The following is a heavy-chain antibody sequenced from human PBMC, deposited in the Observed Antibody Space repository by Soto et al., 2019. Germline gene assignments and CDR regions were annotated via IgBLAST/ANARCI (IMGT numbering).Heavy chain of an antibody. Sequence: HPGGSLRLSCADSGFSFSSYWMHWVRQGPGKGLVWVARINTDGSSTNYADSVKGRFTISRDNAKNTLYLQMNSLRAEDTAVYYCARSPGGYYMDWGQGTMVTVSS. CDR2: INTDGSST. D-gene: IGHD3-10*01. CDR1: GFSFSSYW. V-gene: IGHV3-74*01. J-gene: IGHJ3*01. CDR3: ARSPGGYYMD.